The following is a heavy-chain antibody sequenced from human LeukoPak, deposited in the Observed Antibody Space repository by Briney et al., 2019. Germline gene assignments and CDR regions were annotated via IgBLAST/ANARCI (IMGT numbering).Heavy chain of an antibody. CDR3: ARDAPKQDLKSSPNDYFDY. Sequence: SQTLSLTCAISGDSVSSNSAAWNWIRQSPSRGLEWLGRTYYRSKWYNDYAVSVKSRITINPDTSKNQFSLQLNSVTPEDTAVYYCARDAPKQDLKSSPNDYFDYWGQGTLVTVSS. CDR2: TYYRSKWYN. CDR1: GDSVSSNSAA. D-gene: IGHD2-8*01. J-gene: IGHJ4*02. V-gene: IGHV6-1*01.